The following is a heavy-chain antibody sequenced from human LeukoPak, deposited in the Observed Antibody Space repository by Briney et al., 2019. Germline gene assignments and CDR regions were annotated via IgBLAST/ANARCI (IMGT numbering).Heavy chain of an antibody. Sequence: SETLSLTCTVSGGSISSGGYYWSWIRQHPGQGLEWIGYIYYSGSTYYNPSLKSRVTISVDTSKNQFSLKLSSVTAADTAVYYCARGSNPYYYYYGMDVWGQGTTVTVSS. CDR2: IYYSGST. CDR3: ARGSNPYYYYYGMDV. CDR1: GGSISSGGYY. V-gene: IGHV4-31*03. J-gene: IGHJ6*02.